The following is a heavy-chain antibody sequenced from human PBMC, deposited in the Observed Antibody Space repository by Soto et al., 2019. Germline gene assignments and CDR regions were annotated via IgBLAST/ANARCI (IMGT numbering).Heavy chain of an antibody. CDR3: ARGAGYSSGPSDF. Sequence: GGSLRLSCAASGFIFRSYWMSWVRQAPGKGLEWVANIKQDGSEKFYVDSVKGRFTISRDSAKTSLYLQMNSLGAEDTAVYYCARGAGYSSGPSDFWGQGTLVTVSS. J-gene: IGHJ4*02. CDR2: IKQDGSEK. D-gene: IGHD6-19*01. CDR1: GFIFRSYW. V-gene: IGHV3-7*01.